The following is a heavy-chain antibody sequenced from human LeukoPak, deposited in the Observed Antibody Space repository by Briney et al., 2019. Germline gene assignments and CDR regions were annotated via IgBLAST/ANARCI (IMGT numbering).Heavy chain of an antibody. CDR3: ARTYASTSIDS. CDR2: VHSSAAT. CDR1: GGSLSSYY. V-gene: IGHV4-59*01. J-gene: IGHJ4*02. D-gene: IGHD2-2*01. Sequence: SETLSLTCTVSGGSLSSYYWSWIRQPPGEGLGWIGYVHSSAATNYNPSHKSRVTMSLDTSKNQFSLMLTSVTTADTAIYYCARTYASTSIDSWGQGTLVTVSS.